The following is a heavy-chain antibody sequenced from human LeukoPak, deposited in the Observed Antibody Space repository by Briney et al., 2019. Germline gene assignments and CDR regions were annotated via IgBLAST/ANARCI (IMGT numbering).Heavy chain of an antibody. D-gene: IGHD3-22*01. CDR1: GVSISSYY. J-gene: IGHJ4*02. Sequence: PSETLSLTCTVSGVSISSYYWSWIRQPPEKGPEWIGHISYSGGTTYNPSLRSRVTISMDTSKNQFSLNLSSVTAADTAVYYCARVPVTSGYYYYFDYWGQGTLVTVSS. CDR2: ISYSGGT. V-gene: IGHV4-59*01. CDR3: ARVPVTSGYYYYFDY.